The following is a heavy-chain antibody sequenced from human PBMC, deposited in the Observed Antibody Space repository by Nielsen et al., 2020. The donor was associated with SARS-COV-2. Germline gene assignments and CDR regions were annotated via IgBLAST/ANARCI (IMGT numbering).Heavy chain of an antibody. CDR3: ARDRGGRDVFDI. CDR2: FSGSGGST. J-gene: IGHJ3*02. V-gene: IGHV3-23*01. D-gene: IGHD3-16*01. Sequence: GGSLRLSCAVSGLTFSSYVMSCVRQATGNGLEWVSAFSGSGGSTYHAYSVKGRFTISRDKSKNTLYLQMNSLRAEDTAVYYCARDRGGRDVFDIWGQGTMVTVSS. CDR1: GLTFSSYV.